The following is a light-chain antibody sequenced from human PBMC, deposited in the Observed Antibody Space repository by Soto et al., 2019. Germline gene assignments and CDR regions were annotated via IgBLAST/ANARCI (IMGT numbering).Light chain of an antibody. CDR2: GAS. CDR1: QSVSSEK. CDR3: QQLSSYPST. J-gene: IGKJ4*01. Sequence: EIVLTQSPGTLSLSPGERASLSFMASQSVSSEKLAWYQQKPGQAPRLLIFGASGRATGIPERFSGSGSGTDFTLTVSGLQPEDFATYYCQQLSSYPSTFGGGTKVDIK. V-gene: IGKV3D-20*02.